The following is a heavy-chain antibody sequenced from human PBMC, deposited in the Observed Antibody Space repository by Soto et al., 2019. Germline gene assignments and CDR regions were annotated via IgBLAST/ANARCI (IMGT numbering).Heavy chain of an antibody. J-gene: IGHJ5*02. D-gene: IGHD4-17*01. CDR3: ARTPDYGDYDWFHP. CDR2: MNPNSGNT. Sequence: QVQLVQSGAEVKKPGASVKVSCKASGYTFTSYDINWVRQATGQGLVWMGWMNPNSGNTGYAQKFQGRVTMTRNTSISTAYMELSSLRSEDTAVYYCARTPDYGDYDWFHPWGQGTLVTVSS. CDR1: GYTFTSYD. V-gene: IGHV1-8*01.